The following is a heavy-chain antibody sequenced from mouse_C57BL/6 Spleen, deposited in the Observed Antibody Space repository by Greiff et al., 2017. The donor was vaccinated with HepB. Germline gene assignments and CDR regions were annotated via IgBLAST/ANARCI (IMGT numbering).Heavy chain of an antibody. D-gene: IGHD2-4*01. J-gene: IGHJ4*01. V-gene: IGHV2-6-1*01. Sequence: VKLMESGPGLVAPSQSLSITCTVSGFSLTSYGVHWVRQPPGKGLEWLVVIWSDGSTTYNSALKSRLSISKDNSKSQVFLKMNSLQTDDTAMYYCARQDYDRYYAMDYWGQGTSVTVSS. CDR1: GFSLTSYG. CDR2: IWSDGST. CDR3: ARQDYDRYYAMDY.